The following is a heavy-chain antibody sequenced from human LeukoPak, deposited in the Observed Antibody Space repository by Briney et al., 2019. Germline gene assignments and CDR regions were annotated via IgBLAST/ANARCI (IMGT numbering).Heavy chain of an antibody. CDR1: GFTFSSYA. D-gene: IGHD1-26*01. V-gene: IGHV4-34*01. Sequence: GSLRLSCAASGFTFSSYAMNWVRQPPGKGLEWIGEINDSGSTKYNSSLKSRVAILIDTSKNQFFLKLTSVTAADTAVYYCARGSFDGIDYWGQGTLVTVSS. CDR3: ARGSFDGIDY. CDR2: INDSGST. J-gene: IGHJ4*02.